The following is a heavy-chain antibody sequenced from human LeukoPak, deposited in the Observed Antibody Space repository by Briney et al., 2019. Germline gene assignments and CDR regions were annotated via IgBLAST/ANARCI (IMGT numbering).Heavy chain of an antibody. D-gene: IGHD3-22*01. CDR3: ASSGWISRGYDSSGYEYFDY. Sequence: GASVKVSCKASGYTFISYGISWVRQAPGQGLEWMGWISAYNGNTNYAQNLQGRVTMTTDTSTSTAYMELRSLRSDDTAVYYCASSGWISRGYDSSGYEYFDYWGQGTLVTVSS. CDR2: ISAYNGNT. V-gene: IGHV1-18*01. CDR1: GYTFISYG. J-gene: IGHJ4*02.